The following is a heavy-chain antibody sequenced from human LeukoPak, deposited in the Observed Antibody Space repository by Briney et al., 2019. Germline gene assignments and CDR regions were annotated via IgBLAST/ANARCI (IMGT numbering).Heavy chain of an antibody. CDR1: GFTFSSYW. Sequence: GGSLRLSCAASGFTFSSYWMNWVRQAPGKGLEWVSYISSSGSTIYYADSVKGRFTISRDNAKNSLYLQMNSLRAEDTAVYYCARGRGLRGAVAGTSNFDYWGQGTLVTVSS. CDR3: ARGRGLRGAVAGTSNFDY. J-gene: IGHJ4*02. D-gene: IGHD6-19*01. V-gene: IGHV3-48*03. CDR2: ISSSGSTI.